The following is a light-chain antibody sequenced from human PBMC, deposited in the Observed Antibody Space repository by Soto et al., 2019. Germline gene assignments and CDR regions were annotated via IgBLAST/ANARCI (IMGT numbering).Light chain of an antibody. CDR1: SSNIGAGYD. CDR2: GNS. CDR3: QSYDSSLSGWV. Sequence: QSVLTQPPSVSGAPGQRVTISCTGSSSNIGAGYDVHWYQQLPVTAPKLLIYGNSNRPSGVPDRFSGSNSGTSASLAITGLRAEDEADYYCQSYDSSLSGWVFAGGTKVTVL. V-gene: IGLV1-40*01. J-gene: IGLJ3*02.